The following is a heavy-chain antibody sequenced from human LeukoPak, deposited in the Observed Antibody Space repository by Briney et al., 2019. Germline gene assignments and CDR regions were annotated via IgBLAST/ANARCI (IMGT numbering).Heavy chain of an antibody. CDR2: MNPNSGNT. V-gene: IGHV1-8*01. Sequence: GASVKVSCKASGYTFTSHDINWVRQATGQGLEWMGWMNPNSGNTGYAQKFQGRVTMTRNTSISTAYMELSSLRSEDTAVYYCATRDCSSTSCYLLGFDPWGQGTLVTVSS. D-gene: IGHD2-2*01. CDR1: GYTFTSHD. CDR3: ATRDCSSTSCYLLGFDP. J-gene: IGHJ5*02.